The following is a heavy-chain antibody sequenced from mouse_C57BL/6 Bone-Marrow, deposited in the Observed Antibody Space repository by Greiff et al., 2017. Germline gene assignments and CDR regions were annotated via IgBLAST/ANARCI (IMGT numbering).Heavy chain of an antibody. V-gene: IGHV1-82*01. J-gene: IGHJ4*01. CDR2: IYPGDGDT. Sequence: QVQLQQSGPELVKPGASVKISCKASGYAFSSSWMNWVKQRPGKGLEWIGRIYPGDGDTNYNGKFKGKATLTADKSSSTAYMQLSSLTSEDSAVYFCARPIWYGSTSYAMDYWGQGTSVTVSS. CDR3: ARPIWYGSTSYAMDY. D-gene: IGHD1-1*01. CDR1: GYAFSSSW.